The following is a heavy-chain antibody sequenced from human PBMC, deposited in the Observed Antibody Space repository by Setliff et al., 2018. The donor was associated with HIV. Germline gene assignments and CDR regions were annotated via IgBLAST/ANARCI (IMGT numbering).Heavy chain of an antibody. V-gene: IGHV5-51*01. CDR1: GYSFTSYW. J-gene: IGHJ6*03. CDR3: ARGVNTGGYHYYYYYMDV. CDR2: IYPGDSDT. D-gene: IGHD2-2*01. Sequence: PGESLKISCKGSGYSFTSYWIGWVRQMPGKGLEWMGIIYPGDSDTRYSPSFQGQVTISADKSISTAYLQWSSLKASDTAMYYCARGVNTGGYHYYYYYMDVWGKGTTVTVSS.